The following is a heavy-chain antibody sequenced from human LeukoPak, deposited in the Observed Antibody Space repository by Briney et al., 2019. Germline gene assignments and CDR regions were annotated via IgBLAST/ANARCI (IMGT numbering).Heavy chain of an antibody. Sequence: ASVKVSCKASGYTFTSYGISWVRQAPGQGLEWMGWISAYNGNTNYAQKLQGRVTMTTDTSTSTAYMELRSLRFDDTAVYYCARDHGFYGSGSYYGYWGQGTLVTVSS. V-gene: IGHV1-18*01. J-gene: IGHJ4*02. CDR1: GYTFTSYG. CDR3: ARDHGFYGSGSYYGY. D-gene: IGHD3-10*01. CDR2: ISAYNGNT.